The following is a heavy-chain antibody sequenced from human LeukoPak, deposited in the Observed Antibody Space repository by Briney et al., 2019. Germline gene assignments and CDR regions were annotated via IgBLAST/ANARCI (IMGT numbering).Heavy chain of an antibody. V-gene: IGHV3-33*01. CDR2: IWYDGSNK. CDR3: ARDGGYGGNPNHAFDM. D-gene: IGHD4-23*01. CDR1: GFTFSNYG. J-gene: IGHJ3*02. Sequence: GGSLRLSCAASGFTFSNYGMHWVRQAPGKGLEWVAIIWYDGSNKYYADSVKGRFTISRDNSKNTLYLQMNSLRAEDTAVYYCARDGGYGGNPNHAFDMWGQGTMVTVSS.